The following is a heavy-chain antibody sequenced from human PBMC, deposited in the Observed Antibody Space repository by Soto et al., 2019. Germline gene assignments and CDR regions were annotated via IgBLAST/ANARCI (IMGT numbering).Heavy chain of an antibody. CDR1: GFTFSSYA. CDR2: ISRSGGST. CDR3: EQVLRPAGIVGTYELIDYIDF. D-gene: IGHD3-10*01. J-gene: IGHJ4*01. V-gene: IGHV3-23*01. Sequence: PGGSLRLSCAASGFTFSSYAMSWVRQAPGKGLEWVSTISRSGGSTYYAESVKGRFSISRDTSKNTLYLQMNTLRGEDTAIYYCEQVLRPAGIVGTYELIDYIDFRGQGTQVTVSS.